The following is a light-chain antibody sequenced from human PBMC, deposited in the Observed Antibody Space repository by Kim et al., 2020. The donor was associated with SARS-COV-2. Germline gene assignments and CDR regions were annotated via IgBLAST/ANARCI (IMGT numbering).Light chain of an antibody. CDR1: QSVGTF. CDR3: EQRRSWPLT. J-gene: IGKJ4*01. CDR2: DAS. V-gene: IGKV3-11*01. Sequence: LSPGERATLSCRVSQSVGTFLAWYQQKSGQAPRLLIYDASNRATGIPARFSGSGSGTDFTLTISSLEPEDFAVYYCEQRRSWPLTFGGGTKVDIK.